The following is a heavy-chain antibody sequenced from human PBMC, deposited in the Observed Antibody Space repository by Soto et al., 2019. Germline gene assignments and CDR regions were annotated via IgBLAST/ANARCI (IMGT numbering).Heavy chain of an antibody. V-gene: IGHV3-30*04. Sequence: PGGSLRLSCAASGLSIYTSAMHWVRQAPGKGLEWVAMISHDGSHEYYGDSVKGRFSVSRDNSQNILHLQMNSLRIEDTAVYFCARNTDHRLVRGWLDPWGQGTLVTSPQ. CDR3: ARNTDHRLVRGWLDP. CDR2: ISHDGSHE. CDR1: GLSIYTSA. D-gene: IGHD3-10*01. J-gene: IGHJ5*02.